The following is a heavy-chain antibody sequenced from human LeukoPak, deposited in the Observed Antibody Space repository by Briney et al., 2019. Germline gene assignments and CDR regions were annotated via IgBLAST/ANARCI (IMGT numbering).Heavy chain of an antibody. CDR2: GDYSGGT. D-gene: IGHD6-19*01. Sequence: SETLSLTCTVSSDFFSSVTDYWDWIRQPPGKGLEWIASGDYSGGTYYNPSLESRVAISADMSKNQISLKLSSVTAADTALYYCARERGEEYSSGWYKTNFFDTWGQGTRVTVSS. V-gene: IGHV4-39*07. CDR1: SDFFSSVTDY. J-gene: IGHJ4*02. CDR3: ARERGEEYSSGWYKTNFFDT.